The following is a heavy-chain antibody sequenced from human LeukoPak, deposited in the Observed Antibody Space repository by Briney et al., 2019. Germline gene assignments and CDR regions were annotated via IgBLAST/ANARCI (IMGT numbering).Heavy chain of an antibody. Sequence: QTGGSLRLSCAASGFTVSSYGMSWVRQAPGKGLEWVSAISGSGGSTYYADSVKGRFTISRDNSKNTLYLQMNSLRAEDTAVYYCAKDPWAMITFGDVDYWGQGTLVTVSS. V-gene: IGHV3-23*01. J-gene: IGHJ4*02. CDR3: AKDPWAMITFGDVDY. CDR2: ISGSGGST. D-gene: IGHD3-16*01. CDR1: GFTVSSYG.